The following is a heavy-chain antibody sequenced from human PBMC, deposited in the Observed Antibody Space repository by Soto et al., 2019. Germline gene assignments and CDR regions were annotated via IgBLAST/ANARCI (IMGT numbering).Heavy chain of an antibody. J-gene: IGHJ6*02. Sequence: GGSLRLSCTTSGFTVSSNYMSWVRQAPGKGLEWVSVIYSGGSTYYADSVKGRFTISRDNSKNTLYLQMNSLRAEDTAVYYCGRSLPFTMVRGTPYGMDVWGQGPTVTVSS. CDR3: GRSLPFTMVRGTPYGMDV. CDR2: IYSGGST. V-gene: IGHV3-66*01. D-gene: IGHD3-10*01. CDR1: GFTVSSNY.